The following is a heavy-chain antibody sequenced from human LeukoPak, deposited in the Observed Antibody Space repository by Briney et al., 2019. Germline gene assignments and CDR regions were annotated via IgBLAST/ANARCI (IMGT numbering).Heavy chain of an antibody. CDR3: ATPNDAFNI. V-gene: IGHV4-39*07. CDR1: GGSISSSSYY. Sequence: PSETLSLTCTVPGGSISSSSYYWGWIRQPPGKGLEWIGEIHYRGGTNYNPSLRSRVTISVDTSKNQFSLKMTSVTAADTAVYYCATPNDAFNIWGQGTMVTVSS. CDR2: IHYRGGT. J-gene: IGHJ3*02.